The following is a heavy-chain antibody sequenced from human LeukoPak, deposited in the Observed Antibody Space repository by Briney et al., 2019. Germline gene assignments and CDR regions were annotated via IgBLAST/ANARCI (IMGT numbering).Heavy chain of an antibody. CDR3: ARDVDIVATTSLDY. D-gene: IGHD5-12*01. J-gene: IGHJ4*02. V-gene: IGHV4-30-4*01. CDR1: GGSISSGDYY. Sequence: SETLSLTCTVSGGSISSGDYYWSWIRQPPGKGLEWIGYIYYSGSTYFNPSLKSRVTISVDTSKNQFSLKLSSVTAADTAVYYCARDVDIVATTSLDYWGQGTLVTVSS. CDR2: IYYSGST.